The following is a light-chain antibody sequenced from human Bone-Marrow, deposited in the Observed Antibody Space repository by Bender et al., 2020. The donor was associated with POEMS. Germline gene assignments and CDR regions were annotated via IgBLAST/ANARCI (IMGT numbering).Light chain of an antibody. CDR3: AVWDDSLNGWV. V-gene: IGLV1-44*01. CDR2: SSH. J-gene: IGLJ3*02. CDR1: SSNIGAHA. Sequence: QSVLTQPPSASGTPGQRVTISCSGGSSNIGAHAVNWYQHLPGTAPKLLIYSSHRRPSEVPDRFSGSRSGTSDSLAISGLQSEDEADYCWAVWDDSLNGWVFGGGTKLTVL.